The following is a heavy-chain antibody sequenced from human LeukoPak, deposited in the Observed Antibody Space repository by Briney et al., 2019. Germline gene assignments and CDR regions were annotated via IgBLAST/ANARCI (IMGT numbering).Heavy chain of an antibody. CDR3: ARGPNSNWSGLDF. J-gene: IGHJ4*02. CDR1: GFSFSGHW. Sequence: PGGSLRLSCIASGFSFSGHWMHWARQLPGKGLVWVSRISPTGSTTSYADSVKGRFTVSRDNAKNTLYLQVNILRAEDTAVYYCARGPNSNWSGLDFWGQGTLLTVSS. D-gene: IGHD6-6*01. CDR2: ISPTGSTT. V-gene: IGHV3-74*01.